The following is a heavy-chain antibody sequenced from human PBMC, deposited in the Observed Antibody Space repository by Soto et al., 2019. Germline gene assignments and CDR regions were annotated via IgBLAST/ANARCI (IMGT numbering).Heavy chain of an antibody. Sequence: GGSLRLSCAASGFTFSSYGMHWVRQAPGMGLEWVAVISYDGSNKYYADSVKGRFTISRDNSKNTLYLQMNSLRAEDTAVYYCARNGGYDFNWVYFDYWGQGTLVTVS. CDR2: ISYDGSNK. J-gene: IGHJ4*02. CDR3: ARNGGYDFNWVYFDY. V-gene: IGHV3-30*03. CDR1: GFTFSSYG. D-gene: IGHD5-12*01.